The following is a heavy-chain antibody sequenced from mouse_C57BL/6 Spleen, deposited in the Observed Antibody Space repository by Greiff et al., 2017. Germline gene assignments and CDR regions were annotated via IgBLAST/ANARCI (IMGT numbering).Heavy chain of an antibody. CDR2: INYDGSST. J-gene: IGHJ2*01. Sequence: EVHLVESEGGLVQPGSSMKLSCTASGFTFSDYYMAWVRQVPEKGLEWVANINYDGSSTYYLDSLKSRFIISRDNAKNILYLQMSSLKSEDTATYYCARDGGYDDGDYFDYWGQGTTLTVSS. CDR3: ARDGGYDDGDYFDY. V-gene: IGHV5-16*01. D-gene: IGHD2-2*01. CDR1: GFTFSDYY.